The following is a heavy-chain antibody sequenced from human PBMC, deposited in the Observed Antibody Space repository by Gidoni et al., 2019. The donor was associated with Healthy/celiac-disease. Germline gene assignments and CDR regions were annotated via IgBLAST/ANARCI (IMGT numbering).Heavy chain of an antibody. CDR1: GFTFSDYY. Sequence: QVQLVESGGGLVKPGGSLRPSCADSGFTFSDYYMSWIRQAPGKGLEWVSYISSSSSYTNYADSVKGRFTISRDNAKNSLYLQMNSLRAEDTAVYYCARECSSTSCYTHTAPYYYGMDVWGQGTTVTVSS. CDR3: ARECSSTSCYTHTAPYYYGMDV. CDR2: ISSSSSYT. J-gene: IGHJ6*02. V-gene: IGHV3-11*06. D-gene: IGHD2-2*02.